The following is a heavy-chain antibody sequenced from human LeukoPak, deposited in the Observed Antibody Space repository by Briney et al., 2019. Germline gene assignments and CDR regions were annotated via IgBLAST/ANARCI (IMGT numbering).Heavy chain of an antibody. J-gene: IGHJ4*02. V-gene: IGHV3-48*01. D-gene: IGHD5-18*01. Sequence: GGSLRLSCAASGFIFSNYNMNWVRQTPGKGREWLSYISSSSGTIYYADSVKGRFTISGDNAKNSLYLQMNSLRAEDTAVYYCARALGYSYGYAVDYWGQGTLVTVSS. CDR1: GFIFSNYN. CDR2: ISSSSGTI. CDR3: ARALGYSYGYAVDY.